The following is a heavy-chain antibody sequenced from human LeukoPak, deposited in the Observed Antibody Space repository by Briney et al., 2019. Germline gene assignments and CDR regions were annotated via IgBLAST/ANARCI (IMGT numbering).Heavy chain of an antibody. CDR3: ARGGIAAAASRLDY. J-gene: IGHJ4*02. CDR1: GFTFSSYW. Sequence: PGGSLRLSCAASGFTFSSYWMNWARQAPGKGLEWIGYVYQSGTTNYNPSLNSRVTISVDRSKNQFSLKLSSVTAADTAVYYCARGGIAAAASRLDYWGQGTLVTVSS. D-gene: IGHD6-13*01. CDR2: VYQSGTT. V-gene: IGHV4-4*02.